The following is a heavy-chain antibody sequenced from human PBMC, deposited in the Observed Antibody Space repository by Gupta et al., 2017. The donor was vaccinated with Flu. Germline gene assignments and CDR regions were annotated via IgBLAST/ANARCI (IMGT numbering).Heavy chain of an antibody. CDR1: GGSISSGSYY. J-gene: IGHJ3*02. CDR3: AREITMIVGGIPGRAFAI. D-gene: IGHD3-22*01. CDR2: IYTSGST. V-gene: IGHV4-61*02. Sequence: QVQLQESGPGLVKPSQTLSLTCTVSGGSISSGSYYWSWIRQPAGKGLEWIGRIYTSGSTNYNKSLKSRGTISVDTSKNQVARKLSSVTAAETAVYDCAREITMIVGGIPGRAFAIGGQGTMVTVSS.